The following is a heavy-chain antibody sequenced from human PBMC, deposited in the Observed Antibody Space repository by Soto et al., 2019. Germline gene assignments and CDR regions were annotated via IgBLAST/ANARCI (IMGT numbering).Heavy chain of an antibody. Sequence: SVKVSCKASGGTFSSYAISWVRQAPGQGLEWMGGIIPIFGTANYAQKFQGRVTITADKSTSTAYMELSSLRSEDTAVYYCASDGRGATVDAFDIWGQGTMVTVSS. CDR3: ASDGRGATVDAFDI. CDR2: IIPIFGTA. D-gene: IGHD1-26*01. V-gene: IGHV1-69*06. J-gene: IGHJ3*02. CDR1: GGTFSSYA.